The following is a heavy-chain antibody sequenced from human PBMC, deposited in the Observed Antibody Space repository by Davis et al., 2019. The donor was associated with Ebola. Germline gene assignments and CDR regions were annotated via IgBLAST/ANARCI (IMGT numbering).Heavy chain of an antibody. CDR1: GFSLSTSGMC. J-gene: IGHJ6*02. CDR2: IDWDDDK. Sequence: SGPTLVKPTQTLTVTCTFSGFSLSTSGMCVSWIRQPPGKALEWLARIDWDDDKYYSTSLKTRLTISKDTSKNQVVLTMTNMDPVDTATYYCARMVRYFDWLITPYYYYYDMDVWGQGTTVTVSS. D-gene: IGHD3-9*01. CDR3: ARMVRYFDWLITPYYYYYDMDV. V-gene: IGHV2-70*11.